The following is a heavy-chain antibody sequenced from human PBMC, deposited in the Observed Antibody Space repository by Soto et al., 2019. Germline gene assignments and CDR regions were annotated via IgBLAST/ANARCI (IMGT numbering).Heavy chain of an antibody. CDR2: VSHDGRNT. D-gene: IGHD6-19*01. CDR3: AKGGRKWLVTSDFNY. Sequence: VQLVESGGGVVQPGRSLRLSCAASGFTFSDYAMHWVRQAPGKGLEWVAVVSHDGRNTHYADSVKGRFTISRDSSKNTVSLEMTSLIAEDTAVYYRAKGGRKWLVTSDFNYWGQGALVTVSS. V-gene: IGHV3-30*18. J-gene: IGHJ4*02. CDR1: GFTFSDYA.